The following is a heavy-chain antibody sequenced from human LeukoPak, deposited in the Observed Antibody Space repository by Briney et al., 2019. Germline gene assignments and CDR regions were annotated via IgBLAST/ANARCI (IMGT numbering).Heavy chain of an antibody. J-gene: IGHJ4*02. D-gene: IGHD1-26*01. V-gene: IGHV4-59*08. Sequence: SETLSLTCTVSGGSISTYYWSWIRQPPGKGLEWIGNIYYSGSTNYNPSLKSRVTISADTSKNQFSLKMNSVTAADTAVYFCARHIVGAYFDYWGLGTLVTVSS. CDR1: GGSISTYY. CDR3: ARHIVGAYFDY. CDR2: IYYSGST.